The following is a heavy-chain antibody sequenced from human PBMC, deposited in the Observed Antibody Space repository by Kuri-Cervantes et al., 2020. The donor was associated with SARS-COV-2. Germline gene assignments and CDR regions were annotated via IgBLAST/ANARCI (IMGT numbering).Heavy chain of an antibody. CDR1: GFTFKNYG. CDR3: AKVIRSGSYYTEYFQH. Sequence: GESLKISCAASGFTFKNYGMNWVRQAPGKGLEWVAFIRYDGAKKYYGDSVKGRFTISRDNSKNTLYLQMNSLRAEDTAVYYCAKVIRSGSYYTEYFQHWGQGTLVTVSS. V-gene: IGHV3-30*02. CDR2: IRYDGAKK. J-gene: IGHJ1*01. D-gene: IGHD1-26*01.